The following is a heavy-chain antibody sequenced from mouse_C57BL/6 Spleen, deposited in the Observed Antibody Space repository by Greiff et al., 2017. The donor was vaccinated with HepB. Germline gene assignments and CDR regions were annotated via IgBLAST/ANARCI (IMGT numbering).Heavy chain of an antibody. CDR3: AILTYYGSSYPS. CDR2: IYPGSGST. V-gene: IGHV1-55*01. Sequence: QVHVKQPGAELVKPGASVKMSCKASGYTFTSYWITWVKQRPGQGLEWIGDIYPGSGSTNYNEKFKSKATLTVDTSSSTAYMQLSSLTSEDSAVYYCAILTYYGSSYPSWGQGTTLTVSS. J-gene: IGHJ2*01. CDR1: GYTFTSYW. D-gene: IGHD1-1*01.